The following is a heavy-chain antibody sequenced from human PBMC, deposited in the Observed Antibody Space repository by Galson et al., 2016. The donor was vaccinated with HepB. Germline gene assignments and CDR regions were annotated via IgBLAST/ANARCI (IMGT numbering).Heavy chain of an antibody. V-gene: IGHV1-18*01. CDR2: ISPYNGDI. D-gene: IGHD6-13*01. CDR1: GYTFSSYG. J-gene: IGHJ4*02. Sequence: SVKVSCKASGYTFSSYGITWTRQAPGQGLEWMGWISPYNGDINYAQNIQGRATMTIDTSTSTAYMEVRSLRSDDTAFYFCARGSSCRVFDYWGQGTLVTVSS. CDR3: ARGSSCRVFDY.